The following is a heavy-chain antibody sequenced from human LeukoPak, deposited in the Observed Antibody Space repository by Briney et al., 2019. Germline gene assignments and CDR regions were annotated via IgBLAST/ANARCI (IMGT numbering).Heavy chain of an antibody. V-gene: IGHV1-46*01. D-gene: IGHD1-26*01. CDR3: ARVSTVGRELLSDAFDI. J-gene: IGHJ3*02. Sequence: ASVKVSCKASGYTFTSYYMHWVRQAPGQGLEWMGIINPSGGSTSYAQKFQGRVTMTRDMSTSTVYMELSSLRSEDTAVYYCARVSTVGRELLSDAFDIWGQGTMVTVSS. CDR2: INPSGGST. CDR1: GYTFTSYY.